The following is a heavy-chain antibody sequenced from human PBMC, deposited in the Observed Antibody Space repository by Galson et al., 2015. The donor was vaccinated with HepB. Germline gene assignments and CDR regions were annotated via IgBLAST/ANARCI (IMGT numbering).Heavy chain of an antibody. CDR1: GFTFSSYA. CDR2: ISGSGGST. J-gene: IGHJ4*02. V-gene: IGHV3-23*01. CDR3: AKYPLRDRSSTSCYWSGESYGY. D-gene: IGHD2-2*01. Sequence: SLRLSCAASGFTFSSYAMSWVRQAPGKGLEWVSAISGSGGSTYYADSVKGRFTISRDNSKNTLYLQMNSLRAEDTAVYYCAKYPLRDRSSTSCYWSGESYGYWGQGTLVTVSS.